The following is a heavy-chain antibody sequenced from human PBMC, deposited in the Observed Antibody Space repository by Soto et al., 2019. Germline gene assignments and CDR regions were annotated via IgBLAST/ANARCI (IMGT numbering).Heavy chain of an antibody. J-gene: IGHJ4*02. V-gene: IGHV1-3*01. CDR1: VYTFNSYA. Sequence: ASVKVCCKASVYTFNSYAMQWVRQEHEQRLEWMGWINAGNGNTKYSQKFQGRVTITRDTSASTAYMELSSLRSEDTAVYYCARVMGYYSFIAYWGQGTLVTVSS. CDR2: INAGNGNT. D-gene: IGHD3-22*01. CDR3: ARVMGYYSFIAY.